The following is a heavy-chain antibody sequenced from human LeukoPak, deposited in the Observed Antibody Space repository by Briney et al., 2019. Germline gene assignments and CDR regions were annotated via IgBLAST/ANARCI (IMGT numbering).Heavy chain of an antibody. CDR2: ISSSGST. D-gene: IGHD3-22*01. J-gene: IGHJ3*02. V-gene: IGHV4-61*02. CDR1: GDSISSGDYY. Sequence: SETLSLTCTVSGDSISSGDYYWSWIRQPTGKGLEWIGRISSSGSTNYNPSLKSRVTISVDTSKNQFSLKLSSVTAADTAVYFCARGPYSYDSSGAFDIWGQGTMVTVSS. CDR3: ARGPYSYDSSGAFDI.